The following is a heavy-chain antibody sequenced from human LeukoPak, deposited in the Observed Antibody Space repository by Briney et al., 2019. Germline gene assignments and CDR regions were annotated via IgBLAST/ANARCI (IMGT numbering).Heavy chain of an antibody. CDR1: GGSFSGYY. Sequence: SETLSLTCAVYGGSFSGYYWSWIRQPPGKGLEWIGEVNHSGSTNYNPSLKSRVTISVDTSKNQFSLKLSSVTAADTAVYYCARGRGRPPFDYWGQGTLVTVSS. D-gene: IGHD3-10*01. CDR3: ARGRGRPPFDY. CDR2: VNHSGST. V-gene: IGHV4-34*01. J-gene: IGHJ4*02.